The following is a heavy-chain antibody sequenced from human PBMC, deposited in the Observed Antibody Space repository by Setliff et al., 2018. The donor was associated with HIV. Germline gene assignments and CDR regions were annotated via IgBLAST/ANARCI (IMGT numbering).Heavy chain of an antibody. CDR2: MNPDSRNT. D-gene: IGHD3-22*01. CDR1: GYTFTNYD. J-gene: IGHJ6*03. CDR3: ARARTDYYDRRRRSHYYIDV. Sequence: GASVKVSCKPSGYTFTNYDINWVRQAAGQGLEWMGWMNPDSRNTGYAQRFEGSVTMTWDTSTSTAYMELNNVKFEDTAIYYCARARTDYYDRRRRSHYYIDVWARGATVTVSS. V-gene: IGHV1-8*02.